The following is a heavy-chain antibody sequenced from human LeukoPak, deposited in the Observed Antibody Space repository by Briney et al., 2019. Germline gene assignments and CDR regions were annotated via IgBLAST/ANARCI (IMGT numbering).Heavy chain of an antibody. J-gene: IGHJ3*02. CDR3: ARENFVDYGDAFDI. Sequence: GGSLRLSCAVSGFTFSSYWMTWVRQAPGKGLEWVASIKEDGSEKYYEDSVEGRFTISRDNAKNSLYLQMSSLRAEDTAVYFCARENFVDYGDAFDIWGQGTMVTVSS. V-gene: IGHV3-7*01. D-gene: IGHD4-17*01. CDR2: IKEDGSEK. CDR1: GFTFSSYW.